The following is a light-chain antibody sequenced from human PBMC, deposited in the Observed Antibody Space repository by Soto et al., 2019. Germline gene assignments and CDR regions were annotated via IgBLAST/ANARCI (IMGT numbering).Light chain of an antibody. V-gene: IGLV3-21*02. CDR1: NIGSKS. CDR3: QVWDSNNYLHIL. J-gene: IGLJ2*01. CDR2: DDS. Sequence: SYALTQPPSVSVAPGQTARITCGGTNIGSKSVHWYHQKSGQAHVLVVYDDSYRPSRIPERFSGSNSGNPATLTISRVEAGDEADYYGQVWDSNNYLHILFGGGPKLTVL.